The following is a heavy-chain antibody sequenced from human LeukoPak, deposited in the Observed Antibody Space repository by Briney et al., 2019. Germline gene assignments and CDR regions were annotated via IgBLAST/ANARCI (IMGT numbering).Heavy chain of an antibody. Sequence: ASVKVSCKASGYTFTGYYMHWVRQAPGQGLEWMGWMNPNSGNTGYAQKFQGRVTMTRNTSISTAYMELSSLRSEDTAVYYCARVGQQLVDSAGYWGQGTLVTVSS. CDR2: MNPNSGNT. CDR1: GYTFTGYY. CDR3: ARVGQQLVDSAGY. J-gene: IGHJ4*02. D-gene: IGHD6-13*01. V-gene: IGHV1-8*02.